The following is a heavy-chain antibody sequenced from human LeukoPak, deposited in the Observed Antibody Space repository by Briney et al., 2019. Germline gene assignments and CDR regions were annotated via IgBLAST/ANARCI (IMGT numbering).Heavy chain of an antibody. D-gene: IGHD2-2*01. Sequence: ASVKVSCKASGYTFTGYYMHWVRQAPGQGLEWMGGIIPIFGTANYAQKFQGRVTITADKSTSTAYMELSSLRSEDTAVCYCARTRDIVVVPAATSFDYWGQGTLVTVSS. J-gene: IGHJ4*02. V-gene: IGHV1-69*06. CDR1: GYTFTGYY. CDR3: ARTRDIVVVPAATSFDY. CDR2: IIPIFGTA.